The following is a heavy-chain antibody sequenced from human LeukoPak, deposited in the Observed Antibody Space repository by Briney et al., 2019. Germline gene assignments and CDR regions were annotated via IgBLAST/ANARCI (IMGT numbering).Heavy chain of an antibody. Sequence: ASVKVSCKASGYTFTDYYMHWVRQAPGQGLEWMGWISAYNGNTNYAQKLQGRVTMTTDTSTSTAYMELRSLRSDDTAVYYCARDYYDSSGDMDYYYYGVDVWGQGTTVTVSS. CDR1: GYTFTDYY. V-gene: IGHV1-18*04. J-gene: IGHJ6*02. CDR3: ARDYYDSSGDMDYYYYGVDV. CDR2: ISAYNGNT. D-gene: IGHD3-22*01.